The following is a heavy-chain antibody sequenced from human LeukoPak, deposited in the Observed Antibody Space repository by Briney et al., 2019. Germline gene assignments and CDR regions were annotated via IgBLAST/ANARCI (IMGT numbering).Heavy chain of an antibody. Sequence: ASVKVSGKASGYTFTGYYIHWVRQAPGQGLEWMGWINPTSGGTKYAQKFQGRVTMTRDTSISTAYMELSRLRADDTAVFYCARGGSAWDNPFDYWGQGTLVTVSS. CDR3: ARGGSAWDNPFDY. CDR1: GYTFTGYY. D-gene: IGHD6-19*01. J-gene: IGHJ4*02. CDR2: INPTSGGT. V-gene: IGHV1-2*02.